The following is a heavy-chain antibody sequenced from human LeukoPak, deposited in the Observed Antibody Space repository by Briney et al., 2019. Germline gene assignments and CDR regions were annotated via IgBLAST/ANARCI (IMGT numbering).Heavy chain of an antibody. CDR1: GFTVSSNS. CDR3: ARWRGYCSGGSCPGFDY. CDR2: ISGSGGST. J-gene: IGHJ4*02. Sequence: PGGSLRLSCAASGFTVSSNSMNWVRQAPGKGLEWVSAISGSGGSTYYADSVKGRFTISRDNSKNTLYLQMNSLRAEDTAVYYCARWRGYCSGGSCPGFDYWGQGTLVTVSS. D-gene: IGHD2-15*01. V-gene: IGHV3-23*01.